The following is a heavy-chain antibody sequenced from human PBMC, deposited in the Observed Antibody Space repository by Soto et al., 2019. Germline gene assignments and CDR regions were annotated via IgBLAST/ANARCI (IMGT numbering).Heavy chain of an antibody. CDR3: ARDGGVAVAVDASDI. J-gene: IGHJ3*02. V-gene: IGHV3-20*04. CDR2: INWSGSST. Sequence: EVQLVESGGGVVRPGGSLRLSCAASGFTFEDHGMTWVRQVPGKGLEWVAEINWSGSSTSYADSVKGRVTISRDNAKNSLYLQMNSLRAEDTALYFCARDGGVAVAVDASDIWGQGTMVTVSS. D-gene: IGHD6-19*01. CDR1: GFTFEDHG.